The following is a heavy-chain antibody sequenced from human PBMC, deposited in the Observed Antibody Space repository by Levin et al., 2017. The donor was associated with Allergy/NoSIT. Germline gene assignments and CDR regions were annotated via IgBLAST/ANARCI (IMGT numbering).Heavy chain of an antibody. D-gene: IGHD2-15*01. Sequence: ASVKVSCAASGFTFSGSAMHWVRQASGKGLEWVGRIRSKANSYATAYAASVKGRFTISRDDSKNTAYLQMNSLKTEDTAVYYCTAILGGYCSGGSCLDAFDSWGQGTMVTVSS. J-gene: IGHJ3*02. CDR2: IRSKANSYAT. CDR1: GFTFSGSA. CDR3: TAILGGYCSGGSCLDAFDS. V-gene: IGHV3-73*01.